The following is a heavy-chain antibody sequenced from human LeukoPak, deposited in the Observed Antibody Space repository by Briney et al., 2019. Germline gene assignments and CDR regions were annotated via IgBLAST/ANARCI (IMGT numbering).Heavy chain of an antibody. V-gene: IGHV3-21*01. D-gene: IGHD6-19*01. CDR2: ISSSSSYI. CDR3: ARALSGNTGWYYFDY. J-gene: IGHJ4*02. Sequence: GGSLRLSCAASGFTFSNYNMNWVRQAPGRGLEWVSSISSSSSYIYYADSMKGRFTISRDNAKNSLYLQMNNLRAEDTAVYYCARALSGNTGWYYFDYWGQGTLVTVSS. CDR1: GFTFSNYN.